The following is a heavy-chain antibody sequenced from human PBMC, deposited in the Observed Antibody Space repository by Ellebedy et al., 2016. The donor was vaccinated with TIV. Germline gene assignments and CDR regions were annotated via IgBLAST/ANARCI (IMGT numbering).Heavy chain of an antibody. D-gene: IGHD4-11*01. V-gene: IGHV3-23*01. J-gene: IGHJ4*02. CDR1: GFNFSTYA. CDR3: ARGGLVMTTVTTRPVDW. CDR2: MSASGGNT. Sequence: PGGSLRLSCAAFGFNFSTYAMTWVRQAPGKGLEWVSAMSASGGNTYYADSVKGRFTISRDNSNNTLYLQMNSLRPEDTAVYYCARGGLVMTTVTTRPVDWWGQGTLVTVSS.